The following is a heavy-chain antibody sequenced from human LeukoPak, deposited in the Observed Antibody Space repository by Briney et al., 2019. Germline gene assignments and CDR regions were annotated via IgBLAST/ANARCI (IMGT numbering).Heavy chain of an antibody. V-gene: IGHV3-23*01. CDR3: AKYGSSVYYYYYMDV. CDR2: ISGGGDST. CDR1: GFTFSSYA. Sequence: PGGSLRLSCAVSGFTFSSYAMSWVRQAPGKGLEWVSAISGGGDSTYYADSVKGRFTISRDNSKITLFLQMNSLRAEDTAVYYCAKYGSSVYYYYYMDVWGKGTTVTVSS. J-gene: IGHJ6*03. D-gene: IGHD6-6*01.